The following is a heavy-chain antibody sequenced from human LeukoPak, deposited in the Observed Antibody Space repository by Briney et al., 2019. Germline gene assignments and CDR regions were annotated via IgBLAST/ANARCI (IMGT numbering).Heavy chain of an antibody. CDR3: AKGYCSSTSCPLDY. V-gene: IGHV3-23*01. CDR2: ISGSGGST. Sequence: GGSLRLTCAASGFTFSSYAMSWVRQAPGKGLEWVSAISGSGGSTYYADSVKGRFTISRGNSKNTLYLQMNSLRAEDTAVYYCAKGYCSSTSCPLDYWGQGTLVTVSS. CDR1: GFTFSSYA. D-gene: IGHD2-2*01. J-gene: IGHJ4*02.